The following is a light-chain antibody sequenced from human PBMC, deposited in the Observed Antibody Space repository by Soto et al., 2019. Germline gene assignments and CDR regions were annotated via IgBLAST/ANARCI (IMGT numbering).Light chain of an antibody. J-gene: IGKJ4*01. CDR3: QQYRSYFLLT. CDR2: KAS. CDR1: QSISSW. Sequence: DIQMTQSPSTLSASVGDRVTITCRASQSISSWLAWYQQKPGKAPNLLIYKASSLEGGVPSRFSGSGSGTEFTLTISSLQPDDFATYYCQQYRSYFLLTFGEGTKVDIK. V-gene: IGKV1-5*03.